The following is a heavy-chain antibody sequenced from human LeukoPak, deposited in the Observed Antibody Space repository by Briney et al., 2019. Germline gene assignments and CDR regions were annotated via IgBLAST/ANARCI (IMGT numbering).Heavy chain of an antibody. D-gene: IGHD6-19*01. Sequence: ASVKVLCKTCGYTYSGYYMHWVRQAPGQGLEWMGLMNPNSGATNYEQKFQGRVSLTGDMSISTAYLELTSVTSDDTAVYYCARDGSGSGWYLIDDWGKGTLVTVSS. CDR3: ARDGSGSGWYLIDD. J-gene: IGHJ4*03. V-gene: IGHV1-2*02. CDR2: MNPNSGAT. CDR1: GYTYSGYY.